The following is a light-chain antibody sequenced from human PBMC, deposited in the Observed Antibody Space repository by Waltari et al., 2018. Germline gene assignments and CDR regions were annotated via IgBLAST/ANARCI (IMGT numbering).Light chain of an antibody. CDR2: AAS. Sequence: LMTKTPSSFSASTGDRVSMTCRGIQGSNTYVAWYQHKPGKSPNILIYAASTLQSGVPSRVSGSRSRTNFTLTISFLQSEDFATYNCKQYYNYPYTFGQRTKVEIK. CDR3: KQYYNYPYT. J-gene: IGKJ2*01. V-gene: IGKV1-8*01. CDR1: QGSNTY.